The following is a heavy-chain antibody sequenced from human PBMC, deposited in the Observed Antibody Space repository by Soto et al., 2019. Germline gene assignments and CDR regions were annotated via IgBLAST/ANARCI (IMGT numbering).Heavy chain of an antibody. V-gene: IGHV3-33*01. CDR3: ARDRVQMVDGLDV. CDR1: GFTFSNNG. Sequence: QVQLVESGGGVVQPGRSLRLSCAASGFTFSNNGMHWVRQAPGKGLEWVAVIWHDGINKYYADSVKGRFIISRDNSKNTVYLQMNSLRAEDTAVYYCARDRVQMVDGLDVWGQGTTVTVSS. D-gene: IGHD2-15*01. J-gene: IGHJ6*02. CDR2: IWHDGINK.